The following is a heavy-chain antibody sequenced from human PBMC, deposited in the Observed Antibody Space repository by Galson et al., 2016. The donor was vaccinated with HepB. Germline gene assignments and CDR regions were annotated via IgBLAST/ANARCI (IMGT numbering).Heavy chain of an antibody. J-gene: IGHJ4*02. CDR2: IKQDGSER. Sequence: WVRQAPGKGLEWVANIKQDGSERYYVDSVKGRFTISRDNAKNSLYLQMNSLRVEDTAVYYCAHAPNLYYFDNWGQGTRVTVSS. CDR3: AHAPNLYYFDN. V-gene: IGHV3-7*03. D-gene: IGHD2-2*01.